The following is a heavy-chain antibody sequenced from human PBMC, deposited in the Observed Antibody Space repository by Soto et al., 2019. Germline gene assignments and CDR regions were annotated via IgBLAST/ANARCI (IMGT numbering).Heavy chain of an antibody. Sequence: EVQLLESGGGLVQPGGSLRLSCVASGFTFSSYAMSWVRQAPGKGLEWVSYISSSGSTIYYADSVKGRFTISRDNAKNSLCLQMNSLRAEDTAVYYCARDILHPLPDEVIQLSASVYYYYYGMDVWGQGTTVTVSS. CDR2: ISSSGSTI. D-gene: IGHD5-18*01. J-gene: IGHJ6*02. CDR1: GFTFSSYA. V-gene: IGHV3-48*03. CDR3: ARDILHPLPDEVIQLSASVYYYYYGMDV.